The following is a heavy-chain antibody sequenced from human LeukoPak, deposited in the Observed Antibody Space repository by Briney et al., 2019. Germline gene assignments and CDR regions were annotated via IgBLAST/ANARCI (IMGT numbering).Heavy chain of an antibody. CDR3: ARDGPGSSSWPPGGDY. V-gene: IGHV1-69*13. D-gene: IGHD6-13*01. CDR2: IIPIFGTA. J-gene: IGHJ4*02. Sequence: ASVKVSCKASGGTFSSYAISWVRQAPGQGLEWMGGIIPIFGTANYAQKFQGRVTITADESTSTAHMELSSLRSEDTAVYYCARDGPGSSSWPPGGDYWGQGTLVTVSS. CDR1: GGTFSSYA.